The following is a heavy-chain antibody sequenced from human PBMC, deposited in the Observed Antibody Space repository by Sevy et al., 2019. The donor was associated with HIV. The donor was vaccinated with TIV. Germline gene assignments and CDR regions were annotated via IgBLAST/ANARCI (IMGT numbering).Heavy chain of an antibody. CDR1: GGTFSSYA. CDR2: IIPIFGTA. Sequence: ASVKVSCKASGGTFSSYAISWVRQAPGQGLEWMGGIIPIFGTANYAQKFQGRVTITADESTSTAYMELSSLRSEDTAEYYCREGGRDGFGSGSSDAFDIWGQGTMVTVSS. J-gene: IGHJ3*02. CDR3: REGGRDGFGSGSSDAFDI. V-gene: IGHV1-69*13. D-gene: IGHD3-10*01.